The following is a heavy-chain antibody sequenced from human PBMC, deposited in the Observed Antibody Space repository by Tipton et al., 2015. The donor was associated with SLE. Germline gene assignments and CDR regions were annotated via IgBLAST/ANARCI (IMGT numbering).Heavy chain of an antibody. Sequence: LRLSCAVYGGSFSGYYWSWIRQPPGKGLEWIGEISHRGSTSYNPSLKSRVTISVDTSKNQFSLKLSSVTAADTAVYYCARILGSWDAFDIWGQGTMVTVSS. CDR1: GGSFSGYY. CDR2: ISHRGST. CDR3: ARILGSWDAFDI. J-gene: IGHJ3*02. V-gene: IGHV4-34*01.